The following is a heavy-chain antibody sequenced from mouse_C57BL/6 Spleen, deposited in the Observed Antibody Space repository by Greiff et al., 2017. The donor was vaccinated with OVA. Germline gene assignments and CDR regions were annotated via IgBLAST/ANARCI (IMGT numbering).Heavy chain of an antibody. Sequence: QVQLKESGAELVRPGASVKLSCKASGYTFTDYYINWVKQRPGQGLEWIARIYPGSGNTYYNEKFKGKATLTAEKSSSTAYMQLSSLTSEDSAVYFCAREKYYGSSYWYFDVWGTGTTGTVSS. CDR3: AREKYYGSSYWYFDV. D-gene: IGHD1-1*01. V-gene: IGHV1-76*01. CDR1: GYTFTDYY. CDR2: IYPGSGNT. J-gene: IGHJ1*03.